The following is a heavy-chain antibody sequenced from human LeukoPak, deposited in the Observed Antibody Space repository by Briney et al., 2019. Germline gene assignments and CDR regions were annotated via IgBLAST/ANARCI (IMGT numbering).Heavy chain of an antibody. CDR1: GGSISSSSYY. V-gene: IGHV4-39*01. CDR2: LYYSETT. Sequence: SQTLSLTCTVSGGSISSSSYYWGWIRQPPGTGLEWIGSLYYSETTHYNPSLKSRVTISVDTSKNQFSLKLSSVTAADTAVYYCANSANCGGNSGFFDYWGQGTLVTVSS. J-gene: IGHJ4*02. CDR3: ANSANCGGNSGFFDY. D-gene: IGHD4-23*01.